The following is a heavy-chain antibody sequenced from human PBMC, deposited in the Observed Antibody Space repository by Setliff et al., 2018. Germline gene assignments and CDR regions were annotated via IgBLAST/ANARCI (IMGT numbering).Heavy chain of an antibody. CDR3: ARGPRITIFGVVSLSLYGMDV. CDR2: INPNSGNS. CDR1: GYTFTGYY. D-gene: IGHD3-3*01. Sequence: GASVKVSCKASGYTFTGYYMHWVRQAPGQGLEWMGRINPNSGNSGCAQKFQGWVTMTRDTSISTAYMELSRLRSDDTAVYYCARGPRITIFGVVSLSLYGMDVWGQGTTVTVSS. J-gene: IGHJ6*02. V-gene: IGHV1-2*04.